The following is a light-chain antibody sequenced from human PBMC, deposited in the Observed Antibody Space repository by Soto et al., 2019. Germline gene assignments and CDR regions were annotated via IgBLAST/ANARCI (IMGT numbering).Light chain of an antibody. V-gene: IGLV2-14*01. CDR3: ASYSSNSDLGV. CDR1: TSDVGGYDY. CDR2: EVS. J-gene: IGLJ1*01. Sequence: QSVLTQPASASGSPGQSITISCTGTTSDVGGYDYVSWYQHHAGKGPKLLLFEVSNRPSGVSTRFSGSKSGNTASLTISGLQAEDDADYYCASYSSNSDLGVFGTGTKVTVL.